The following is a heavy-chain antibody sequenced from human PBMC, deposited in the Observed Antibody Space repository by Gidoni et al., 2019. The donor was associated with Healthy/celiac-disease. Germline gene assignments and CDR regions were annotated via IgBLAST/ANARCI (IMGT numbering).Heavy chain of an antibody. D-gene: IGHD4-4*01. J-gene: IGHJ5*02. CDR3: ARAQYSNYPEFDP. CDR1: GFTFSSYS. Sequence: EVQLVESGGGLVQPGGSLRLSCAASGFTFSSYSMNWVRQAPGKGLEWVSYISSSSSTIYYADSVKGRFTIFRDNAKNSLYLQMNSLRAEDTAVYYCARAQYSNYPEFDPWGQGTLVTVSS. V-gene: IGHV3-48*01. CDR2: ISSSSSTI.